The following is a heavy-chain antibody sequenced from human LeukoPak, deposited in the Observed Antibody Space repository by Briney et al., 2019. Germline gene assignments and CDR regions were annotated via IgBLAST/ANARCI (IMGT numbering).Heavy chain of an antibody. CDR2: ISYDASNK. CDR1: GFTFSSYV. J-gene: IGHJ4*02. V-gene: IGHV3-30*18. CDR3: AKGSGSYFDY. D-gene: IGHD3-10*01. Sequence: GGSLRLSCAASGFTFSSYVMSWVRQAPGKGLEWVAVISYDASNKYYADSVKGRFTISRDSSKNMVYLQMNSLRAEDTAVYYCAKGSGSYFDYWGRGTLVTVSS.